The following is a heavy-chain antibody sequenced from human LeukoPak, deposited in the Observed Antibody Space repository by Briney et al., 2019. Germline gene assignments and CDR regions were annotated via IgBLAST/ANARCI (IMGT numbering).Heavy chain of an antibody. CDR3: AKDRYYGSGSDDYYYYYGMDV. D-gene: IGHD3-10*01. V-gene: IGHV3-9*01. Sequence: GGSLRLSCAASGFTFDDYAMHWVRQAPGKGLEWVSGISWNSGSIGYADSVKGRFTISRDNAKNSLYLQMNSLRAEDTALYYCAKDRYYGSGSDDYYYYYGMDVWGQGTTVTVSS. CDR2: ISWNSGSI. J-gene: IGHJ6*02. CDR1: GFTFDDYA.